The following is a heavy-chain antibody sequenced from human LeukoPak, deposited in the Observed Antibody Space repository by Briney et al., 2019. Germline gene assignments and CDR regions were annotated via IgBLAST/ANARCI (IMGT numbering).Heavy chain of an antibody. CDR3: AREAVVRYPDY. D-gene: IGHD3-9*01. CDR2: INHSGST. V-gene: IGHV4-34*01. CDR1: GGSFSGYY. Sequence: SETLSLTCAVYGGSFSGYYWSWIRQPPGKGLEWIGEINHSGSTNYNPSLKSRVTISVDTSKNQFSLKLSSVTAADTAVYYCAREAVVRYPDYWGQGTLVTVSS. J-gene: IGHJ4*02.